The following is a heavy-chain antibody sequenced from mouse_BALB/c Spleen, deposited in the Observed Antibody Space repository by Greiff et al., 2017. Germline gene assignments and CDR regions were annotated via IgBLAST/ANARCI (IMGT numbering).Heavy chain of an antibody. V-gene: IGHV1S29*02. CDR1: GYTFTDYN. Sequence: EVKLQESGAELVKPGASVKISCKASGYTFTDYNMHWVKQSHGKSLEWIGYIYPYNGGTGYNQKFKSKATLTVDNSSSTAYMELRSLTSEDSAVYYCARNGNYGLDYWGQGTTLTVSS. CDR3: ARNGNYGLDY. CDR2: IYPYNGGT. D-gene: IGHD2-1*01. J-gene: IGHJ2*01.